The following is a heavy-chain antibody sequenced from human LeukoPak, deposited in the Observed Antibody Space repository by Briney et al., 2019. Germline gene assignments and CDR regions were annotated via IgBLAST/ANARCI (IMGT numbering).Heavy chain of an antibody. J-gene: IGHJ3*02. CDR1: GGTFSSYA. CDR2: IIPIFGTA. D-gene: IGHD4-17*01. V-gene: IGHV1-69*06. CDR3: ARDLDYGDTGAFDI. Sequence: EASVKVSCKASGGTFSSYAISWVRQAPGQGLEWMGGIIPIFGTANYAQKFQGRVTITADKSTSTAYMELSSLRSEDTAVYYCARDLDYGDTGAFDIWGQGTMVTVSS.